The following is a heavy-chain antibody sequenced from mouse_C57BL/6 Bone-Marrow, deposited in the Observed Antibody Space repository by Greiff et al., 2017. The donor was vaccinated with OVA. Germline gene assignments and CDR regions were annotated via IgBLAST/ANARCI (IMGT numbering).Heavy chain of an antibody. J-gene: IGHJ4*01. CDR2: ISSGSSTI. CDR1: GFTFSDYG. D-gene: IGHD4-1*02. CDR3: ARGQLGRRDY. Sequence: EVQLVESGGGLVKPGGSLKLSCAASGFTFSDYGMHWVRQAPEKGLEWVAYISSGSSTIYYADTVKGRFTISRDNAKNTLFLQMTSLRSEDTAMYYCARGQLGRRDYWGQGTSVTVSS. V-gene: IGHV5-17*01.